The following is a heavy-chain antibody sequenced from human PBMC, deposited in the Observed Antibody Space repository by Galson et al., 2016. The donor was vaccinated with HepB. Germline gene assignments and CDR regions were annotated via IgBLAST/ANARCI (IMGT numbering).Heavy chain of an antibody. D-gene: IGHD2-21*02. CDR1: GFTFSTYS. Sequence: SLRLSCAASGFTFSTYSMNWVRRAPGKGLEWVSSIDSTSRWIYYADSVRGRLTISRDNAQNSLYLQMDSLRAEDTAVYYCARADDCGTDCPQRYFFDYWGRGALVTVSS. CDR2: IDSTSRWI. J-gene: IGHJ4*01. CDR3: ARADDCGTDCPQRYFFDY. V-gene: IGHV3-21*01.